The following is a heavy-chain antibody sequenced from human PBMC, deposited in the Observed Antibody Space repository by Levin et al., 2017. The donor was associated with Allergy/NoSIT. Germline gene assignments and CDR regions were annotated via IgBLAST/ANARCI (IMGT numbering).Heavy chain of an antibody. J-gene: IGHJ4*02. Sequence: ASVKVSCKASGYTFTSYYMHWVRQAPGQGLEWMGIINPSGGSTSYAQKFQGRVTMTRDTSTSTVYMELSSLRSEDTAVYYCARVISDNHPEYSSSPQGGDFDYWGQGTLVTVSS. CDR3: ARVISDNHPEYSSSPQGGDFDY. CDR1: GYTFTSYY. D-gene: IGHD6-6*01. CDR2: INPSGGST. V-gene: IGHV1-46*01.